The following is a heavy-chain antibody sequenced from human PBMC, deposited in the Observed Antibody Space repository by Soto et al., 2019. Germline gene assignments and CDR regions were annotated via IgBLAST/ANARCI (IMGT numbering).Heavy chain of an antibody. D-gene: IGHD5-12*01. CDR3: ARARLRAVYAFDI. J-gene: IGHJ3*02. CDR2: IYYSGST. V-gene: IGHV4-31*03. CDR1: GGSISSGDYY. Sequence: SETLSLTCTVSGGSISSGDYYWSWIRQRPGKSLEWIGYIYYSGSTYYSPSLKSRLSISLDTSKNQFSLRLSSVTAADTAMYYCARARLRAVYAFDIWGQGTMVTVSS.